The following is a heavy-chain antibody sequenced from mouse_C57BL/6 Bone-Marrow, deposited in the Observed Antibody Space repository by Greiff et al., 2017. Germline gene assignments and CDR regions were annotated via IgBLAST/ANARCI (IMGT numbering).Heavy chain of an antibody. D-gene: IGHD3-2*02. CDR2: IYPGDGDT. V-gene: IGHV1-82*01. J-gene: IGHJ3*01. Sequence: QVQLKESGPELVKPGASVKISCKASGYAFSSSWMNWVKPRPGKGLEWIGRIYPGDGDTNYNGKFKGKATLTADKSSSTAYMQLSSLTSEDSAVYFCARSQLRLLAWFAYWGQGTLVTVSA. CDR1: GYAFSSSW. CDR3: ARSQLRLLAWFAY.